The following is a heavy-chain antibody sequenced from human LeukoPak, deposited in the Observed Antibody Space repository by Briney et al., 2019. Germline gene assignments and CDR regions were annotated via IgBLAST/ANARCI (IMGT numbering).Heavy chain of an antibody. CDR1: GYTFTGYY. Sequence: GASVTVSCTASGYTFTGYYMHWVRQAPGQGLEWMGWMNPNSGNTAYAQKFQGRVTITRNTSISTAYMELSSLRSEDTAVYYCAREDYYDSGSNDYWGQGTLVTVSS. D-gene: IGHD3-22*01. V-gene: IGHV1-8*03. CDR2: MNPNSGNT. CDR3: AREDYYDSGSNDY. J-gene: IGHJ4*02.